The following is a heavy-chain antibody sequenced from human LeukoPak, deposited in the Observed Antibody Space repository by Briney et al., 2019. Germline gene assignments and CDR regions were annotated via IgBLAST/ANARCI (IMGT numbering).Heavy chain of an antibody. CDR3: ATVGDMVRGVKELYFDY. CDR2: IIPIFGTA. D-gene: IGHD3-10*01. CDR1: GGTFSSYA. J-gene: IGHJ4*02. Sequence: ASVKVSCKASGGTFSSYAISWVRQAPGQGLEWMGGIIPIFGTANYAQKFQGRVTMTEDTSTDTAYMELSSLRSEDAAVYYCATVGDMVRGVKELYFDYWGQGTLVTVSS. V-gene: IGHV1-69*06.